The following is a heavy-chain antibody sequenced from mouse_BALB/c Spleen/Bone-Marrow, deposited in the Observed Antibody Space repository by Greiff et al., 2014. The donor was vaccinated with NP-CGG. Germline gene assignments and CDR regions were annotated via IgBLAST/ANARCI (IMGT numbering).Heavy chain of an antibody. CDR2: INPSNGRT. J-gene: IGHJ4*01. V-gene: IGHV1S81*02. CDR3: AILIYGIRYTADF. D-gene: IGHD1-1*01. Sequence: QVQLQQSGAGLVKPGASVKLSCQASGCNFTGSWMHWVKQRPGQGLEWIGEINPSNGRTKYNEKFKSMATLTVDKSSSTAYMQLSSLTSEDSAVFYCAILIYGIRYTADFWRQATTVLVSS. CDR1: GCNFTGSW.